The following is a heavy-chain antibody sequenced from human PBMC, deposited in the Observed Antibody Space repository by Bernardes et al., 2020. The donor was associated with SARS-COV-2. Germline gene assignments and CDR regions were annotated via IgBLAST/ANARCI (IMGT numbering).Heavy chain of an antibody. CDR2: ISASGGST. Sequence: GGSLRLSRAASGFTFSTYVMSWVRQAPGKGLEWVSDISASGGSTYYADSVKGRFTIARDNSKNTYTLYLQMNSLRAEDTAVYYCAKGRSGSYDYWGQGTLVTVSS. J-gene: IGHJ4*02. V-gene: IGHV3-23*01. CDR1: GFTFSTYV. CDR3: AKGRSGSYDY. D-gene: IGHD1-26*01.